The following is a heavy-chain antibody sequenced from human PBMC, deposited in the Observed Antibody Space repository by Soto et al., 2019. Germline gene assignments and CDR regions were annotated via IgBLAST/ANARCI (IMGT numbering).Heavy chain of an antibody. D-gene: IGHD3-22*01. CDR1: GGSISSGGYY. CDR2: IYYSGST. Sequence: TLSLTCTVSGGSISSGGYYWSWIRQHPGKGLEWIGYIYYSGSTYYNPPLKSRVTISVDTSKNQFSLKLSSVTAADTAVYYCASLEPAYYYDSSGYSHYGMDVWGQGTTVTVSS. J-gene: IGHJ6*02. V-gene: IGHV4-31*03. CDR3: ASLEPAYYYDSSGYSHYGMDV.